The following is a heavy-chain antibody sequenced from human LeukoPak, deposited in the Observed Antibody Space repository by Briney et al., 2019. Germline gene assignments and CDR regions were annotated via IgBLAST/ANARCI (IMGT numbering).Heavy chain of an antibody. CDR3: AFRSVAGRGVDN. CDR1: GIPFSNFW. Sequence: GGSLRLSCSASGIPFSNFWMHWVRQAPGKGVEWVSRIENDGRSSTYAASVKGRFTIFRDNAQNMLYLQMNDLRVEDTAFYYCAFRSVAGRGVDNWGQGTLVTVSS. CDR2: IENDGRSS. J-gene: IGHJ4*02. V-gene: IGHV3-74*01. D-gene: IGHD6-19*01.